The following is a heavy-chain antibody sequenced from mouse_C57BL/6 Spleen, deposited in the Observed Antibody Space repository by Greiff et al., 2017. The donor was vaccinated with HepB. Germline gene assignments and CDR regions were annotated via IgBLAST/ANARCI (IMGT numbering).Heavy chain of an antibody. D-gene: IGHD2-3*01. CDR3: TRRGLIYDGYYPFAY. J-gene: IGHJ3*01. CDR2: IDPETGGT. V-gene: IGHV1-15*01. CDR1: GYTFTDYE. Sequence: QVQLQQSGAELVRPGASVTLSCKASGYTFTDYEMHWVKQTPVHGLEWIGAIDPETGGTAYNQKFKGKAILTAAKSSSTAYMELRSLTSEDSAVYYCTRRGLIYDGYYPFAYWGQGTLVTVSA.